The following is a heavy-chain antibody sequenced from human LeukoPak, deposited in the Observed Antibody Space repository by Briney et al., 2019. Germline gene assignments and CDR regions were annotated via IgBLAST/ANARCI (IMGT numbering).Heavy chain of an antibody. D-gene: IGHD6-6*01. Sequence: SETLSLTCTVSGGSISSSSYYWGWIRQPPGKGLEWIGSIYYSGSTYYNPSLKSRVTISVDTSKNQLSLKLSSVTAADTAVYYCAREEYSWFDPWGQGTLVTVSS. CDR1: GGSISSSSYY. V-gene: IGHV4-39*07. J-gene: IGHJ5*02. CDR3: AREEYSWFDP. CDR2: IYYSGST.